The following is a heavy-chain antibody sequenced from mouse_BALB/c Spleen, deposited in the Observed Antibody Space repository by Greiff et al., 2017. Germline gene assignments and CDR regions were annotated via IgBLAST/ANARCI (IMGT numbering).Heavy chain of an antibody. V-gene: IGHV1-59*01. CDR1: GYSFTSYW. J-gene: IGHJ1*01. Sequence: QVQLKQSGTVLARPGASVKMSCKASGYSFTSYWMHWVKQRPGQGLEWIGNIYPSDSYTNYNQKFKDKATLTVDKSSSTAYMQLSSPTSEDSAVYYCTRDSSGYWYFDVWGAGTTVTVSS. CDR2: IYPSDSYT. CDR3: TRDSSGYWYFDV. D-gene: IGHD3-2*01.